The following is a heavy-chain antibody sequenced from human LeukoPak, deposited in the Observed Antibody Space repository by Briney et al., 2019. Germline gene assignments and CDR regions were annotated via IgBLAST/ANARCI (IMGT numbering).Heavy chain of an antibody. V-gene: IGHV3-48*01. J-gene: IGHJ4*02. CDR1: GFTSSNYA. CDR2: ISSSSSTI. CDR3: ARERIVGAEDYFDY. Sequence: GGSLRLSCAASGFTSSNYAMTWVRQAPGKGLEWVSYISSSSSTIYYADSVKGRFTISRDNAKNSLYLQMNSLRAEDTAVYYCARERIVGAEDYFDYWGQGTLVTVSS. D-gene: IGHD1-26*01.